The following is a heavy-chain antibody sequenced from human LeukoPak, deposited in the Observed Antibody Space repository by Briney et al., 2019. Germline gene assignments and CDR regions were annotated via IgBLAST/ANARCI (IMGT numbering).Heavy chain of an antibody. J-gene: IGHJ6*03. Sequence: PGGSLRLSCAASGFTFSSYGMHWVRQAPGKGLEWVAVIWYDGSNKYYADSVKGRFTISRDNSKNTLYLQTNSLRAEDTAVYYCAKMAGQEGYWFDYYYYMDVWGKGTTVTVSS. D-gene: IGHD2-8*02. CDR2: IWYDGSNK. V-gene: IGHV3-33*06. CDR1: GFTFSSYG. CDR3: AKMAGQEGYWFDYYYYMDV.